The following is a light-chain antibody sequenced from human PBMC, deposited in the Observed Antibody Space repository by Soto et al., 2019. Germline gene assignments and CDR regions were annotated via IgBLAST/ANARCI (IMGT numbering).Light chain of an antibody. V-gene: IGLV1-51*01. J-gene: IGLJ2*01. CDR2: DND. CDR3: GTWDNSLSVVV. Sequence: QSVLTQPPSVSAAPGQKVTISCSGSSSNIGSNYVCWYQQLPGSAPKLLIYDNDKRPSGIPDRLSGSKSGTSATLGITGLQTGDEADYYCGTWDNSLSVVVFGGGTKVTVL. CDR1: SSNIGSNY.